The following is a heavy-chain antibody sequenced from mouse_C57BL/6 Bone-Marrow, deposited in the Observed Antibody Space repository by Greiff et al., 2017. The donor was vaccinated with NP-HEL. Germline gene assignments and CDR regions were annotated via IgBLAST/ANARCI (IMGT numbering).Heavy chain of an antibody. D-gene: IGHD2-4*01. CDR3: ARSYYDYDSYAMDY. Sequence: VQLQESGPELVKPGASVKISCKASGYAFSSSWMNWVKQRPGKGLEWIGRISPGDGDTNYNGKFQGKATLTADKSSSTAYMQLSSLTSEDSAVYFCARSYYDYDSYAMDYGGQGTSVTVSS. CDR2: ISPGDGDT. CDR1: GYAFSSSW. J-gene: IGHJ4*01. V-gene: IGHV1-82*01.